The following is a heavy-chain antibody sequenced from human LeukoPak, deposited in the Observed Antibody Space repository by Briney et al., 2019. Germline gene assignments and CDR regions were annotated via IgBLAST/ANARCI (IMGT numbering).Heavy chain of an antibody. Sequence: PSETLSLTCTVSGGSISSYYWSWIRQPPGKGLEWIGYIYYSGSTNYNPSLKSRVTISVDTSKNQFSLKLSSVTAADTAVYYCARGLRFYDGSGYYYVPTFFDCWGQGTLVTVSS. V-gene: IGHV4-59*01. D-gene: IGHD3-22*01. J-gene: IGHJ4*02. CDR2: IYYSGST. CDR1: GGSISSYY. CDR3: ARGLRFYDGSGYYYVPTFFDC.